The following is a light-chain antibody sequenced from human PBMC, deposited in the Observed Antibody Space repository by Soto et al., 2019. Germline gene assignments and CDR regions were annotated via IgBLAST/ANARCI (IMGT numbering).Light chain of an antibody. J-gene: IGLJ2*01. CDR2: DNS. CDR3: HSCNVRLRGPG. Sequence: QSVLTQPPSLSGAPGQRVTISCTGSRSNIGAGYDVHWYQHLPGTAPKVLIFDNSNRPSGVPDRFSGSKSGTSASLTITGLQAEDEGVYYCHSCNVRLRGPGFGGETKVTVL. CDR1: RSNIGAGYD. V-gene: IGLV1-40*01.